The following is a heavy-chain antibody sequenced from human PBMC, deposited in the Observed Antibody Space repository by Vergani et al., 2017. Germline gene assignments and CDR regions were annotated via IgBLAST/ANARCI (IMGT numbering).Heavy chain of an antibody. CDR3: ARVYFYDTSGYSHDALDI. D-gene: IGHD3-22*01. CDR2: IKQDGSEK. J-gene: IGHJ3*02. Sequence: EAQLMESGGALVQPGGSLKLSCAASGFSFSSYWMSWVRQAPGKGLEWVANIKQDGSEKYYVDSVKVRFTISRDNAKNSLSLQMNSLRAEDTAVYFCARVYFYDTSGYSHDALDIWGQGTLVTVSS. V-gene: IGHV3-7*01. CDR1: GFSFSSYW.